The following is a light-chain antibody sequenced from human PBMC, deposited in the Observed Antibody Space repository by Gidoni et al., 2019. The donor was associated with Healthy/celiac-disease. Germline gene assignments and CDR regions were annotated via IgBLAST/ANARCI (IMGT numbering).Light chain of an antibody. J-gene: IGKJ1*01. CDR2: AAS. CDR1: QSISSY. V-gene: IGKV1-39*01. Sequence: DIQMTQSPSSLSASVGDRVTITCRASQSISSYLNWYQQKPGKAPKLLIYAASSLQSGVPSRFSGSGSGTDFTLTISSLQPEEFATYYCQQSYSTLWTFXXXTKVEIK. CDR3: QQSYSTLWT.